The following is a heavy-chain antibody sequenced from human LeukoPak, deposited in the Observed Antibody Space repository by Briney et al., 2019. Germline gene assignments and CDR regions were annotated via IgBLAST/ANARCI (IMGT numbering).Heavy chain of an antibody. J-gene: IGHJ4*02. CDR2: IWFDGSEK. V-gene: IGHV3-33*01. CDR3: AREGYFDLWSGYSKYFDR. CDR1: GFTFSDYG. Sequence: GGSLRLSCAASGFTFSDYGMHWVRQAPGKGLEWVAIIWFDGSEKDYADSVKGRFTISRDNSKSTLFLQMNSLRVEDTAVYYCAREGYFDLWSGYSKYFDRWGQGTPVTVSS. D-gene: IGHD3-3*01.